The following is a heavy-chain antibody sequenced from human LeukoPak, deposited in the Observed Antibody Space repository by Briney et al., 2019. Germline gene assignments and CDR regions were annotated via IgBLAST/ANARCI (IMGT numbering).Heavy chain of an antibody. CDR3: AKPMTLIGYCSSTSCPPLGY. Sequence: GGSLRLSRAASGFTFSSYAMSWVRQAPGKGLEWVSAISGSGGSTYYADSVKGRFTISRDNSKNTLYLQMNSLRAEDTSVCYCAKPMTLIGYCSSTSCPPLGYWGQGTLVTVSS. CDR1: GFTFSSYA. CDR2: ISGSGGST. D-gene: IGHD2-2*01. V-gene: IGHV3-23*01. J-gene: IGHJ4*02.